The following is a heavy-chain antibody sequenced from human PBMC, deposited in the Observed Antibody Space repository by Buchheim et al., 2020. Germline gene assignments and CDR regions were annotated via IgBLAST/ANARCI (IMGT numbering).Heavy chain of an antibody. J-gene: IGHJ4*02. CDR3: VRDKDRSFDY. Sequence: EVQLVESGGGLVQPGGSLRLSCAASGFTFSSYWMVWVRQAPGKGLLYVSDLNGGGSTTRYADSVRGRFTISRDNAKNTLYLQMTSLRVEDTAVYYCVRDKDRSFDYWGQGTL. V-gene: IGHV3-74*01. CDR2: LNGGGSTT. CDR1: GFTFSSYW.